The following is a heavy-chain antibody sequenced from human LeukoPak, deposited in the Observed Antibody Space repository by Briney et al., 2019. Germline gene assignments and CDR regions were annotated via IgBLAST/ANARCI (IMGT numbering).Heavy chain of an antibody. CDR2: IYYSGST. CDR1: GGSISSSSYY. J-gene: IGHJ3*02. Sequence: SETLSLTCTVSGGSISSSSYYWGWIGQPPGKGLDWIGSIYYSGSTYYNPSLKSRVTISVDTSKNQFSLKLSSVTAADTAVYYCARDRSFVDTAMVIMTTNAFDIWGQGTLVTVSS. V-gene: IGHV4-39*07. CDR3: ARDRSFVDTAMVIMTTNAFDI. D-gene: IGHD5-18*01.